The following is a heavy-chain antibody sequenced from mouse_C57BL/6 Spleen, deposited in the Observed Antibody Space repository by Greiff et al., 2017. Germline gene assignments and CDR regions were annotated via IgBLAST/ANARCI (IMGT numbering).Heavy chain of an antibody. CDR2: IDPSDSET. CDR1: GYTFTSYW. V-gene: IGHV1-52*01. J-gene: IGHJ1*03. CDR3: AREGDYDGTYWYFDV. D-gene: IGHD2-4*01. Sequence: VQLQQPGAELVRPGSSVKLSCKASGYTFTSYWMHWVKQRPIQGLEWIGNIDPSDSETHYNQKFKDKATLTVDKSSSTAYMQLSSLTSEDSAVYYCAREGDYDGTYWYFDVWGTGTTVTVSS.